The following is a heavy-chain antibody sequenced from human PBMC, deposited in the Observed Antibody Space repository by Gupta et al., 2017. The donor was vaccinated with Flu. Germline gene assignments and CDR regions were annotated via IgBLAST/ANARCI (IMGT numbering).Heavy chain of an antibody. CDR2: ISPISGTV. J-gene: IGHJ3*01. CDR3: ARAQGRYLPEADAFDV. D-gene: IGHD3-16*02. V-gene: IGHV1-69*01. Sequence: QVQLEQSGAEVKKPGSSVKVSCKASGVTFSGNSITWVRQAPGQGLEWMGGISPISGTVNYAQKFQGRITITAEESTTTVYMELSSLRSDDTAVYYCARAQGRYLPEADAFDVWGQGTMVTVSS. CDR1: GVTFSGNS.